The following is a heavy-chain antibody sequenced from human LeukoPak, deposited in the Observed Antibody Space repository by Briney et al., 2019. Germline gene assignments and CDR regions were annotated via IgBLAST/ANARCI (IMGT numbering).Heavy chain of an antibody. J-gene: IGHJ5*02. V-gene: IGHV4-34*01. D-gene: IGHD3-10*01. CDR1: GGSFSGYY. CDR3: ARGHFNWALAMVRGVISWFDP. Sequence: SETLSLTCAVYGGSFSGYYWSWIRQPPGKGLEWIGEINHSGSTNYNPSLKSRVTISVDTSKNQFSLKLSSVTAADTAVYYCARGHFNWALAMVRGVISWFDPWGQGTLVTVSS. CDR2: INHSGST.